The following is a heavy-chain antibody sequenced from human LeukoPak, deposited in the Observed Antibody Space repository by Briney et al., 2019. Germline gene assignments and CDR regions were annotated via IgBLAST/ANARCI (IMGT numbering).Heavy chain of an antibody. Sequence: GGSLRLSCAASGFTFSSTWMSWVRQAPGKGLEWVANIKQDGSEKYYVDSVKGRFTISRDNAKNSLYLQMNSLRAEDTAAYYCARRYFDYWGQGTLVTVSS. CDR2: IKQDGSEK. CDR3: ARRYFDY. V-gene: IGHV3-7*01. CDR1: GFTFSSTW. J-gene: IGHJ4*02.